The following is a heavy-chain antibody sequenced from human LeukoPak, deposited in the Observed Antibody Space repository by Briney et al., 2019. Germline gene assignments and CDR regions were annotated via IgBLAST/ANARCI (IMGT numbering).Heavy chain of an antibody. J-gene: IGHJ6*02. Sequence: GGSLRLSCAASGFTFSSYGMSLVRQAPGKGLELVSGISSSGTSTYYADSGKGRFTISRENSKNTVYLQMNSLRAEDTALYYCAKDGCSSTSCYYSGYYGMDVWGQGTTVTVSS. CDR3: AKDGCSSTSCYYSGYYGMDV. CDR2: ISSSGTST. CDR1: GFTFSSYG. V-gene: IGHV3-23*01. D-gene: IGHD2-2*01.